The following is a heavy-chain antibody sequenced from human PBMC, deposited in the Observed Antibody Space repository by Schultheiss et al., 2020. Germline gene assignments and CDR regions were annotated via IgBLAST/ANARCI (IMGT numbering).Heavy chain of an antibody. CDR2: INHSGST. CDR3: ARRNGDDAFDI. D-gene: IGHD4-17*01. V-gene: IGHV4-34*09. Sequence: TLSLTCAVYGGSFSGYYWSWIRQPPGKGLEWIGEINHSGSTNYNPSLKSRVTISVDTSKNQFSLKLSSVTAADTAVYYCARRNGDDAFDIWGQGTMVTVSS. J-gene: IGHJ3*02. CDR1: GGSFSGYY.